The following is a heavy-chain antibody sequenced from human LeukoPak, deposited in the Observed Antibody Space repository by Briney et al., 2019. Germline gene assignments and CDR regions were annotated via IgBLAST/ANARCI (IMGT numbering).Heavy chain of an antibody. J-gene: IGHJ5*02. D-gene: IGHD3-3*01. V-gene: IGHV4-30-4*08. CDR1: GGSISSGDYY. CDR2: IYYSGST. CDR3: ARGDVRFLWFHP. Sequence: PSETLSLTCTVSGGSISSGDYYWSWIRQPPGKGLEWIGYIYYSGSTYYNPSLKSRVTISVDTSKNQFSLKLSSVTAADRGVYYCARGDVRFLWFHPWRQGTLVSVPS.